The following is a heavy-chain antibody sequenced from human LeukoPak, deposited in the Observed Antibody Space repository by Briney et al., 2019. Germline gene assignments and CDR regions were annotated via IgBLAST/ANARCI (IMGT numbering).Heavy chain of an antibody. V-gene: IGHV4-34*01. CDR3: EGLYGSGSYYDDY. J-gene: IGHJ4*02. D-gene: IGHD3-10*01. CDR2: INHSGST. Sequence: SETLSLTCAVYGGSFSGYYWSWIRQPPGKGLEWIGEINHSGSTNYNPSLKSRVTISVDTSKNQLSLKLSSVTAADTAVYYCEGLYGSGSYYDDYWGQGTLVTVSS. CDR1: GGSFSGYY.